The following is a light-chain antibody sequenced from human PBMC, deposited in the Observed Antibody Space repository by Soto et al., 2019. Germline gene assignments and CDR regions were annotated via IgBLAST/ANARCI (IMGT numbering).Light chain of an antibody. CDR2: EDN. CDR3: QSYDSSTVV. Sequence: NFMLTQPHSVSESPGKTVTISCTRSSGSIASNYVQWYQQRPGSVPTTMIFEDNQRPSGVPDRFSGSIDSTSNSASLTISGLTTEDEADYYCQSYDSSTVVFG. V-gene: IGLV6-57*04. CDR1: SGSIASNY. J-gene: IGLJ1*01.